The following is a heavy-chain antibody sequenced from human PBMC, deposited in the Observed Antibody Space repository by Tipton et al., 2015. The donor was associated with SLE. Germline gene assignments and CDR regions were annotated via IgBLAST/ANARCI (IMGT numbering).Heavy chain of an antibody. CDR2: MNQDGRKI. CDR1: GFTVSSNY. CDR3: ARDAYTAAADL. D-gene: IGHD3-16*01. J-gene: IGHJ2*01. Sequence: QLVQSGGGLVQPGGSLRLSCAASGFTVSSNYMSWVRQAPGKGLEWVANMNQDGRKIYYLDSVKGRFTLSRDNAKKSLYLQMDSLRAGDTAVYYCARDAYTAAADLWGRGTLVTVSS. V-gene: IGHV3-7*01.